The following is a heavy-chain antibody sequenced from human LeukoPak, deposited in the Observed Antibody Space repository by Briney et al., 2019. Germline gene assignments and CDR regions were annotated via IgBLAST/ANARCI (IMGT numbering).Heavy chain of an antibody. V-gene: IGHV1-18*01. CDR2: ISAYNGNT. CDR1: GYTFTSYG. CDR3: ARVGTSGYGWNYFDY. J-gene: IGHJ4*02. D-gene: IGHD5-12*01. Sequence: ASVKVSCKASGYTFTSYGISWVRQAPGQGLEWMGWISAYNGNTNYAQKLQGRVTVTTDTSTSTAYMELRSLRSDDTAVYYCARVGTSGYGWNYFDYWGQGTLVTVSS.